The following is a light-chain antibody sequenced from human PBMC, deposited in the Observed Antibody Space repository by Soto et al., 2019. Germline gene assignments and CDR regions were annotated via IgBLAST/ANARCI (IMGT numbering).Light chain of an antibody. CDR1: TGHRSYS. CDR2: LEGSGSS. Sequence: VLTQSSSASASLGSSVKLTCALSTGHRSYSIAWHQQQPGKAPRYLMYLEGSGSSNRESGVPERFSGSSSGADRYLSISNLQSEDEADYYCETWDANTRVFGGGTKVTVL. J-gene: IGLJ3*02. V-gene: IGLV4-60*03. CDR3: ETWDANTRV.